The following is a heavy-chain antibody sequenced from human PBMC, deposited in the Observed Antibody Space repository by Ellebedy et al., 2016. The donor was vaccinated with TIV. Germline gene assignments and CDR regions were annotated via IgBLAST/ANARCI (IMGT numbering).Heavy chain of an antibody. CDR1: GGSFNDYF. J-gene: IGHJ6*02. Sequence: MPSETLSLTCAVFGGSFNDYFWTWIRQPHGKGLEWIGEVNHSGNTNYNPSLKSRVTISVGTSKNQCSLKLNSVTAADTAVYYCARVVVPAAMLLSNYYAMDVWGQGTTVTVSS. CDR3: ARVVVPAAMLLSNYYAMDV. V-gene: IGHV4-34*01. CDR2: VNHSGNT. D-gene: IGHD2-2*01.